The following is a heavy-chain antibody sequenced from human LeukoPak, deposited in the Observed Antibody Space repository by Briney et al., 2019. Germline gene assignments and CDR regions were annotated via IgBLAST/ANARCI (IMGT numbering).Heavy chain of an antibody. CDR3: AARPTYYYDSSGYYPEYYFDY. V-gene: IGHV1-58*02. CDR1: GFTFTSSA. D-gene: IGHD3-22*01. CDR2: IVVGRGTT. J-gene: IGHJ4*02. Sequence: SVKVSCKASGFTFTSSAMQWVRQARGQRLEWIGWIVVGRGTTNYAQKFQDRVTITRDMSTTTAYMELSSLISEDTAVYYCAARPTYYYDSSGYYPEYYFDYWGQGTLVTVSS.